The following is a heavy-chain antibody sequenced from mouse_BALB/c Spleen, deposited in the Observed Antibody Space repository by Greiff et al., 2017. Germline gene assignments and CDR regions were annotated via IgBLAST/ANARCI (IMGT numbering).Heavy chain of an antibody. Sequence: VQLQQSGAELMTPGASVKISCKATGYTFSSYWIEWVKQRPGHGLEWIGEILPGSGSTNYNEKFKGKATFTADTSSNTAYMQLNSLTSEDSAVYLCASDYDGSSSLAYWGQGTLVTVSA. J-gene: IGHJ3*01. D-gene: IGHD1-1*01. CDR3: ASDYDGSSSLAY. CDR1: GYTFSSYW. CDR2: ILPGSGST. V-gene: IGHV1-9*01.